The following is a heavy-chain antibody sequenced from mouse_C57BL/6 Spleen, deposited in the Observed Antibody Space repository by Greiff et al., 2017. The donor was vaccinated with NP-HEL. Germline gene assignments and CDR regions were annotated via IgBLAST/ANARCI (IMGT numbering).Heavy chain of an antibody. CDR3: ARLEDI. CDR2: IWAGGST. V-gene: IGHV2-9*02. Sequence: VKLKESGPGLVAPSQSLSITCTVSGFSLTSYGVHWVRQPPGKGLEWLGVIWAGGSTNYNSALMSRLSISKDNSKSQVFLKMNSRQTDDTAMYYCARLEDIWGQRTTLTVSS. CDR1: GFSLTSYG. J-gene: IGHJ2*01. D-gene: IGHD1-3*01.